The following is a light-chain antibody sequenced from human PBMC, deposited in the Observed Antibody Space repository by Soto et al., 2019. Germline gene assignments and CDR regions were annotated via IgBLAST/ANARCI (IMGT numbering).Light chain of an antibody. CDR3: CSYAGSDTYV. V-gene: IGLV2-23*02. CDR2: KVS. J-gene: IGLJ1*01. CDR1: SSDVGSYNL. Sequence: QSVLTQPASVSGSPGQSITISCTGISSDVGSYNLVSWYQQHPGKGPKLMIYKVSKRPSGVSNRFSGSKSGITASLTISGLQAEDEADYYCCSYAGSDTYVFGTGTKVTVL.